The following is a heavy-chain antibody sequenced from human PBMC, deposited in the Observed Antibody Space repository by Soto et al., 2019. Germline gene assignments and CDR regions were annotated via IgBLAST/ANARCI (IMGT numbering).Heavy chain of an antibody. D-gene: IGHD5-12*01. Sequence: SETLSLTCAVSGYSISSGYYWGWIRQPPGKGLEWIGSIYHSGSTYYNPSLKSRVTISVDTSKNQFSLKLSSVTAADTAVYYCASWLNIPNYYYYGMDVWGQGTTVTVS. CDR1: GYSISSGYY. V-gene: IGHV4-38-2*01. CDR2: IYHSGST. J-gene: IGHJ6*02. CDR3: ASWLNIPNYYYYGMDV.